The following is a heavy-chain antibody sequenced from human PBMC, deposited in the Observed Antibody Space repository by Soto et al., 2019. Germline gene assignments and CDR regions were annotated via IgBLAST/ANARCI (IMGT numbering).Heavy chain of an antibody. CDR2: ISGIEDNI. CDR3: AKDLHWFALDV. V-gene: IGHV3-23*01. D-gene: IGHD3-10*01. Sequence: EVQLLESGGGLVQPGGSLRLSCVASGFPFSNYYMDWVRQAPGKGLEWVAVISGIEDNIHYADSVKGRFTISRDNSMNTLYLQMNSLRAADTSIYYCAKDLHWFALDVWGQGTTVTVSS. CDR1: GFPFSNYY. J-gene: IGHJ6*02.